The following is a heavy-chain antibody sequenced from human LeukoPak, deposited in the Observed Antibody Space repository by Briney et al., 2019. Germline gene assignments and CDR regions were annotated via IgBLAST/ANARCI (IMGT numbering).Heavy chain of an antibody. Sequence: SVKVSCKTSGGTFSSYAISWVRQAPGQGLEWMGGIIPIFGTANYAQKFQGRVTITADESTSTAYMELSSLRSEDTAVYYCASIRAAVVITDYYYGMDVWGQGTTVTVSS. V-gene: IGHV1-69*13. J-gene: IGHJ6*02. CDR1: GGTFSSYA. CDR3: ASIRAAVVITDYYYGMDV. D-gene: IGHD3-22*01. CDR2: IIPIFGTA.